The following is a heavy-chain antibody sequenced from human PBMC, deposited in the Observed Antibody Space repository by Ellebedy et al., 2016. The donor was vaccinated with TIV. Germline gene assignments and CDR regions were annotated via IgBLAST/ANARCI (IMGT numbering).Heavy chain of an antibody. CDR1: GFTFSSYA. CDR3: AILRQSD. V-gene: IGHV3-23*01. D-gene: IGHD6-19*01. J-gene: IGHJ1*01. Sequence: GESLKISCAASGFTFSSYAMSWVRQAPGKGLEWVSVIRGSDGSTNYADSVKGRFTISRDNSKNTVYLQMNSLRGEDTAVYYCAILRQSDWGQGTPVTVSS. CDR2: IRGSDGST.